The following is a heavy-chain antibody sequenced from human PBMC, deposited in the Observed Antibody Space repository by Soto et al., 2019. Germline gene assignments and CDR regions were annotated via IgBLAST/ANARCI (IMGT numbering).Heavy chain of an antibody. CDR1: GFTFSSDW. CDR2: IDSGGRTT. J-gene: IGHJ4*02. V-gene: IGHV3-74*01. Sequence: GGSLRLSCAASGFTFSSDWMHWFRQAPGKGLVWVSRIDSGGRTTTYADSVRGRFTISRDNTKNTLYLQMNGLRAEDTALYYCARWFTYGNFDYFDYWGQGTQVTVSS. CDR3: ARWFTYGNFDYFDY. D-gene: IGHD3-10*01.